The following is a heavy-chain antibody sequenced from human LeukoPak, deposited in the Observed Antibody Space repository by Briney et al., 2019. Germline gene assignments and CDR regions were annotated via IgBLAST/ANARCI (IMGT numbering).Heavy chain of an antibody. CDR1: GFTFSSYG. V-gene: IGHV3-30*18. Sequence: GRSLRLSCAASGFTFSSYGMHWVRQAPGKGLEWVAVISYDGSNKYYADSVKGRFTISRDNSKNTLYLQMNSLRAEDTAVYYCAKGPLFGVVIIDYWGQGTLVTVSS. CDR2: ISYDGSNK. CDR3: AKGPLFGVVIIDY. J-gene: IGHJ4*02. D-gene: IGHD3-3*01.